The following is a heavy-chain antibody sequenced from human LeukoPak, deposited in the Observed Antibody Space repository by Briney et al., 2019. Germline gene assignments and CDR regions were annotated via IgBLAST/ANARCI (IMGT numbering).Heavy chain of an antibody. CDR1: GGSISSSSYY. J-gene: IGHJ4*02. CDR2: IYYSGST. D-gene: IGHD2-2*01. V-gene: IGHV4-39*01. Sequence: PSETLSLTCTVSGGSISSSSYYWGWIRQPPGKGLEWIGSIYYSGSTYYNPSLKSRVTISVDASKNQFSLKLSSVTAADTAVYYCARQLGYCSSTSCYADKVDYWGQGTLVTVTS. CDR3: ARQLGYCSSTSCYADKVDY.